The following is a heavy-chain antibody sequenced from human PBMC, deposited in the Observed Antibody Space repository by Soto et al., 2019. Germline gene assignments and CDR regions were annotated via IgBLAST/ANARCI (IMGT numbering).Heavy chain of an antibody. V-gene: IGHV3-15*01. CDR3: RRDWDYPVL. D-gene: IGHD1-7*01. CDR1: GFTFANAW. CDR2: VRSKADGGTT. Sequence: GGSLRLSCAASGFTFANAWMSWVRQAPGKGLEWVGRVRSKADGGTTDYAAPVEGRFTISRDDSENTLYLQMNSLKIDDTAVYYCRRDWDYPVLWGQGTLVTVSS. J-gene: IGHJ4*02.